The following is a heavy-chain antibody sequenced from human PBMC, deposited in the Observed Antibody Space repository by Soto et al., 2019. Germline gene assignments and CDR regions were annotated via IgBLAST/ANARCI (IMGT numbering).Heavy chain of an antibody. J-gene: IGHJ4*02. CDR1: GFTFSSYW. Sequence: GGSLRLSCAASGFTFSSYWMHWVRQAPGEGLMWVSRINPDGSTTSYADSVKGRFTISRDNAKNTLYLQMNSLRADDTAVYYCARAEAVAGPYYFDYWGQGTLVTVSS. V-gene: IGHV3-74*01. D-gene: IGHD6-19*01. CDR3: ARAEAVAGPYYFDY. CDR2: INPDGSTT.